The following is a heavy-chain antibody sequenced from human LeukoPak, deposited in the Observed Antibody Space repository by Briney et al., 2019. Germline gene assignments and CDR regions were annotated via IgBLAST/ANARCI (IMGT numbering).Heavy chain of an antibody. Sequence: SQTLSLTCAISGDSVSSNIAAWNWIRQSPSRGLEWLGRTFYRSKWHNEYAASVKSRITINPDTSKNQFSLQLNSVTPEDTAVYYCAHGDIFFDYWGQGILVTVSS. D-gene: IGHD2-15*01. CDR3: AHGDIFFDY. CDR1: GDSVSSNIAA. J-gene: IGHJ4*02. V-gene: IGHV6-1*01. CDR2: TFYRSKWHN.